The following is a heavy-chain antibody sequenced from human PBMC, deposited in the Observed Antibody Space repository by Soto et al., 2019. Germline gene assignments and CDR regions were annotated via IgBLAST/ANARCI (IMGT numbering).Heavy chain of an antibody. Sequence: GGSLRLSCAASGFTFTRYSMNWVRQAPGKGLEWVSSISSTTNYIYYADSMKGRFTVSRDNAKNSVYLEMNSLSAEDTAVYYCARESEDLTSNFDYWGQGTLVTSPQ. J-gene: IGHJ4*02. V-gene: IGHV3-21*01. CDR2: ISSTTNYI. CDR3: ARESEDLTSNFDY. CDR1: GFTFTRYS.